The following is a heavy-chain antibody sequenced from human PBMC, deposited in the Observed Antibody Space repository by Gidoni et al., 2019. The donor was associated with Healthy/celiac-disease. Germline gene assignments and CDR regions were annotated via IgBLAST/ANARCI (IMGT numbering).Heavy chain of an antibody. V-gene: IGHV3-7*01. Sequence: VQLVASGGGLVQPGGSLRLSCPASGFTFSSYWMSWVRQAPGKGLVWVANIKQDGSEKYYVDSVKGRFTISRDNAKNSLYLQMNSLRAEDTAVYYWASFTGGPYPYFDYWGQGTLVTVSS. J-gene: IGHJ4*02. CDR2: IKQDGSEK. CDR1: GFTFSSYW. CDR3: ASFTGGPYPYFDY. D-gene: IGHD2-2*01.